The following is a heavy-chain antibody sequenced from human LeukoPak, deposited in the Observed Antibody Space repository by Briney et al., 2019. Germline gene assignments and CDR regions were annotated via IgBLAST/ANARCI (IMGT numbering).Heavy chain of an antibody. CDR1: GGTFSSYA. Sequence: GASVKVSCKASGGTFSSYAISWARQAPGQGLEWMGRIIPILGIANYAQKFQGRVTITADKSTSTAYMELSSLRSEDTAVYYCARAGYNWNYDWFDPWGQGTLVTVSS. J-gene: IGHJ5*02. V-gene: IGHV1-69*04. CDR2: IIPILGIA. CDR3: ARAGYNWNYDWFDP. D-gene: IGHD1-7*01.